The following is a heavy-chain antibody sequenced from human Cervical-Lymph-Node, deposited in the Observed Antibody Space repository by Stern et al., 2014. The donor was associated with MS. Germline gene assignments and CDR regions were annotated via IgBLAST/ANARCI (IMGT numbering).Heavy chain of an antibody. CDR2: ICPGGSDI. V-gene: IGHV5-51*01. Sequence: VQLVESGPEVKRPGESLKISCQASGYTFTSYWIGWVRQMPGKGLEWMAIICPGGSDIRYSPSVQGQVTISADKSSSTAYLQWNNLKASDTAIYYCARQRYFDYWGQGTLVTVSS. CDR1: GYTFTSYW. CDR3: ARQRYFDY. J-gene: IGHJ4*02.